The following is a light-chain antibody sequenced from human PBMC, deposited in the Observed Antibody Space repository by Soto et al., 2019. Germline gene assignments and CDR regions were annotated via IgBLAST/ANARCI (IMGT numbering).Light chain of an antibody. Sequence: ETVLTQSPGTLSLSPGERATLSCRASQSLGSDYLAWYQQKPRKSPRLLIYGVTSRPTDIPDRFSGSGSGTDLTLTIIRLRQEDVAMYYCQLSGTSPTFGQGTKGEI. CDR1: QSLGSDY. CDR2: GVT. CDR3: QLSGTSPT. V-gene: IGKV3-20*01. J-gene: IGKJ1*01.